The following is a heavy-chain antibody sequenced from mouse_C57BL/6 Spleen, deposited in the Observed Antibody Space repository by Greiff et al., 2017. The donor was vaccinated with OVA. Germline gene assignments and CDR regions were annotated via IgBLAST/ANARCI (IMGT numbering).Heavy chain of an antibody. CDR2: IYPGSGST. CDR3: ASSVITTVVGDYAMDY. CDR1: GYTFTSYW. V-gene: IGHV1-55*01. Sequence: VQLQQPGAELVKPGASVKMSCKASGYTFTSYWITWVKQRPGQGLEWIGDIYPGSGSTNYNEKFKSKATLTVDTSSSTAYMQLSSLTSEDSAVYYCASSVITTVVGDYAMDYWGQGTSVTVSA. D-gene: IGHD1-1*01. J-gene: IGHJ4*01.